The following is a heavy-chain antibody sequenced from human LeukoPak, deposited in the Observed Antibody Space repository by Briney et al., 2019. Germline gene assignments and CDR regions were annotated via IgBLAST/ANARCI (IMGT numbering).Heavy chain of an antibody. Sequence: ETLSLTCTVSGDSISSYSMNWVRQAPGKGLEWVSSISSSSAYIYYADSVKGRFTISRDNAKNSLYLQMNSLRAEDTAVYYCARVEEAAAFNPWGQGTLVTVSS. CDR1: GDSISSYS. J-gene: IGHJ5*02. CDR3: ARVEEAAAFNP. CDR2: ISSSSAYI. V-gene: IGHV3-21*01. D-gene: IGHD6-13*01.